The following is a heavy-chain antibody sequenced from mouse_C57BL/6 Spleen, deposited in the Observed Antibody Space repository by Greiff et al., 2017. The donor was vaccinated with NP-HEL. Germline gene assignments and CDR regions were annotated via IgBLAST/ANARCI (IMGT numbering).Heavy chain of an antibody. J-gene: IGHJ3*01. V-gene: IGHV1-15*01. CDR2: IDPETGGT. CDR1: GYTFTDYE. CDR3: TSRDGYPFAY. D-gene: IGHD2-3*01. Sequence: LVESGAELVRPGASVTLSCKASGYTFTDYEMHWVKQTPVHGLEWIGAIDPETGGTAYNQKFKGKAILTADKSSSTAYMELRSLTSEDSAVYYCTSRDGYPFAYWGQGTLVTVSA.